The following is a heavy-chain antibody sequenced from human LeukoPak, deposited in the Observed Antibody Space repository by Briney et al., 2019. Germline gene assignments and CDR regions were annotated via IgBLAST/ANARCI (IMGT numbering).Heavy chain of an antibody. V-gene: IGHV3-21*01. CDR2: ISSSSSYI. J-gene: IGHJ5*02. CDR3: ARDHITGTTYWFDP. D-gene: IGHD1-7*01. CDR1: GFTFSSYS. Sequence: GGSLRLSCAASGFTFSSYSMNWVRQAPGKGLGWVSSISSSSSYIYYADSVKGRFTISRDNAKNSLYLQMNSLRAEDTAVYYCARDHITGTTYWFDPWGQGTLVTVSS.